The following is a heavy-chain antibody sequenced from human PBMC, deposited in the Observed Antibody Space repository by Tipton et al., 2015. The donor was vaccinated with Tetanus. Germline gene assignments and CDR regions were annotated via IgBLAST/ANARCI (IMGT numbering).Heavy chain of an antibody. Sequence: TLSLTCTVSGGSISSYYWSRIRQPPGKGLEWIGYIYYSGSTNYNPSLKSRVTISVDTSKNQFSLKLSSVTAADTAVYYCARGHLTSYYYGMDVWGQGTTVTVSS. CDR1: GGSISSYY. CDR2: IYYSGST. J-gene: IGHJ6*02. V-gene: IGHV4-59*01. D-gene: IGHD3-9*01. CDR3: ARGHLTSYYYGMDV.